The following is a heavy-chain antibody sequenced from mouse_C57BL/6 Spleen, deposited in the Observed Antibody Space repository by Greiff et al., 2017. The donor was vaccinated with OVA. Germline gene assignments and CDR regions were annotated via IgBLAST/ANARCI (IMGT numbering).Heavy chain of an antibody. V-gene: IGHV1-15*01. J-gene: IGHJ4*01. CDR3: TRGPLATKAYYYAMYY. CDR1: GYTFTDYE. CDR2: IDPETGGT. Sequence: VQLQQSGAELVRPGASVTLSCKASGYTFTDYEMHWVKQTPVHGLEWIGAIDPETGGTAYNQKFKGKAILTADKSSSTAYMELRSLTSEDSAVYYCTRGPLATKAYYYAMYYWGQGTSVTVSS.